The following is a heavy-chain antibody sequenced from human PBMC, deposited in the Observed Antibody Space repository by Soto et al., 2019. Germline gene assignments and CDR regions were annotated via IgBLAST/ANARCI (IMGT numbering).Heavy chain of an antibody. CDR3: ARGGYSVPFDY. CDR1: GGFITSLY. J-gene: IGHJ4*02. V-gene: IGHV4-59*11. Sequence: SETLSLTCTVSGGFITSLYWSWIRQPPGQPLEWIGSTFDSGSANYNPSLKSRVTISVDMSKSQFSLKLSSVTSADTAVYYCARGGYSVPFDYCGQATLVTVSS. D-gene: IGHD5-18*01. CDR2: TFDSGSA.